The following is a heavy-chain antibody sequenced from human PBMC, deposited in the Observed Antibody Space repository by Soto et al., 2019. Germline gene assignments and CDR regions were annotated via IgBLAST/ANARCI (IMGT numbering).Heavy chain of an antibody. J-gene: IGHJ5*02. Sequence: RASLKVSCKASGYTFTSYGISWVLQAPGQGLEWMGWISAYNGNTNYAQKLQGRVTMTTDTSTSTAYMELRSLRSDDTAVYYCARDRRYFDCAGPWGQGTLVTVSS. CDR2: ISAYNGNT. D-gene: IGHD3-9*01. V-gene: IGHV1-18*04. CDR1: GYTFTSYG. CDR3: ARDRRYFDCAGP.